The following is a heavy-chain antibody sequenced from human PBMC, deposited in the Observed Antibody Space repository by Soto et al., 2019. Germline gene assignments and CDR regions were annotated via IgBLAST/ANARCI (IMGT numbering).Heavy chain of an antibody. V-gene: IGHV3-53*01. Sequence: PGGSLRLSCAASGFTVSANYMNWVRQAPGKGLEWVSVIYIGGSTYYADSVKGRFTISRDNSKNTLYLQMDSLRAEDTAVYYCTRDLDDFGSFDFWGHGTLVTVSS. CDR3: TRDLDDFGSFDF. CDR2: IYIGGST. CDR1: GFTVSANY. J-gene: IGHJ4*01. D-gene: IGHD3-10*01.